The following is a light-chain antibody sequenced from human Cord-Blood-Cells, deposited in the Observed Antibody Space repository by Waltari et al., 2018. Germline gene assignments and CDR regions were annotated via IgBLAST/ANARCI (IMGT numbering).Light chain of an antibody. CDR2: EVS. J-gene: IGLJ2*01. CDR1: SSDVGGYNY. CDR3: SSYTSSSTVV. Sequence: QSALTQPASVSGSPGQSITISCTVTSSDVGGYNYVSWYQQHPGKAPKLMIYEVSKRPSGVSNRFSGSKSGNTASLTISGLQAEDEADYYCSSYTSSSTVVFGGGTKLTVL. V-gene: IGLV2-14*01.